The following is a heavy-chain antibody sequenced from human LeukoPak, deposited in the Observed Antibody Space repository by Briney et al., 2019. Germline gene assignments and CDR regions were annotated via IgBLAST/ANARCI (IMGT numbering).Heavy chain of an antibody. V-gene: IGHV3-48*04. CDR3: ARDRVSSSFFAFDI. J-gene: IGHJ3*02. CDR1: GFTFSSYA. D-gene: IGHD6-13*01. Sequence: PGGSLRLSCAASGFTFSSYAMNWVRQAPGKGLEWISYISSSRTTVFYADSAKGRFTISRDNAKNSLYLQMNSLRAEDTAVYYCARDRVSSSFFAFDIWGQGTMVTVSS. CDR2: ISSSRTTV.